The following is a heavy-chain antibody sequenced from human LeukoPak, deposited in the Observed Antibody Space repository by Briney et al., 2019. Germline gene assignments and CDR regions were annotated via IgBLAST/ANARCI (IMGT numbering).Heavy chain of an antibody. CDR1: GFTFSSYA. Sequence: HPGGSLRLSCAASGFTFSSYAMSWVRQAPGKGLEWVSAISGSGGSTYYADSVKGRFTISRDNSKNTLYLQMNSLRAEDTAVYYCAKTRGATVTRGGMFDYWGQGTLVTVSS. V-gene: IGHV3-23*01. CDR3: AKTRGATVTRGGMFDY. CDR2: ISGSGGST. J-gene: IGHJ4*02. D-gene: IGHD4-11*01.